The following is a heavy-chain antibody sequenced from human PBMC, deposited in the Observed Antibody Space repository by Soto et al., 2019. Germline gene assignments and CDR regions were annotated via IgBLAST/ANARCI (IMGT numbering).Heavy chain of an antibody. V-gene: IGHV3-11*01. D-gene: IGHD3-9*01. CDR3: ASNILTGYPVLDNNAFDI. CDR2: ISSSGSTI. Sequence: GGSLRLSCAASGFTFSDYYMSWIRQAPGKGLEWVSYISSSGSTIYYADSVKGRFTISRDNAKNSLYLQMNSLRAEDTAVYYCASNILTGYPVLDNNAFDIWGQGTMVTVSS. J-gene: IGHJ3*02. CDR1: GFTFSDYY.